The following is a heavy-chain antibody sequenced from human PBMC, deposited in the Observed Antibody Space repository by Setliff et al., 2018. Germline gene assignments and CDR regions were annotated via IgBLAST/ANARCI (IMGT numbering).Heavy chain of an antibody. J-gene: IGHJ4*02. CDR3: CSGSYLFVY. D-gene: IGHD1-26*01. Sequence: GGSLRLSCAVSGFTFSSYAMHWVRQAPGKGLEWVSGISGSGGNTSYADSVKGRFTISRDNSKNTLYLQMNSLRAEDTAVYYCCSGSYLFVYWGQGSLVTVSS. CDR1: GFTFSSYA. CDR2: ISGSGGNT. V-gene: IGHV3-23*01.